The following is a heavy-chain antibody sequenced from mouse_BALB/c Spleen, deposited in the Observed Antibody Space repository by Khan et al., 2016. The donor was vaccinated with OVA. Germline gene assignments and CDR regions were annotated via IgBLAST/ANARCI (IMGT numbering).Heavy chain of an antibody. J-gene: IGHJ3*01. V-gene: IGHV3-6*02. CDR2: IRYDGDS. CDR1: GYSITSGYF. CDR3: ARGGSSGPAWFAY. D-gene: IGHD3-1*01. Sequence: LQQSRPGLVKPSQSLSLTCSVTGYSITSGYFWNWIRQFPGNKVEWRGYIRYDGDSNYNPSLKNRISITRDTSKNQFFLKFDSVTPEDTATYYCARGGSSGPAWFAYWGQGTLVAVSA.